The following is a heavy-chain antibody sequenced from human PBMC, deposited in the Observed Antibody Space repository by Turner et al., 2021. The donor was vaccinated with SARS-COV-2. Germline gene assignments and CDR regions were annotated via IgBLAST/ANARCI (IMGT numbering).Heavy chain of an antibody. V-gene: IGHV3-9*01. Sequence: EVQLVESGGGLVQHGRSLSLSCAASGFTFDDYAMHWVRQAPGKGLEWVSGISWNSGSIGYADSVKGRFTISRDNAKNSLYLQMNSLRAEDTALYYCAKDIGYSSGGIQHWGQGTLVTVSS. J-gene: IGHJ1*01. CDR3: AKDIGYSSGGIQH. CDR1: GFTFDDYA. CDR2: ISWNSGSI. D-gene: IGHD6-19*01.